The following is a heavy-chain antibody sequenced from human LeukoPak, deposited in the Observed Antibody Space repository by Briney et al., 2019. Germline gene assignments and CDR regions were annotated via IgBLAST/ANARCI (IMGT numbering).Heavy chain of an antibody. V-gene: IGHV4-39*07. CDR1: GGSISSSSYY. CDR3: ARGGYSSSWGGEYFQH. Sequence: SETLSLTCTVSGGSISSSSYYWGWIRQPPGKGLEWIGSIYYSGSTYYNPSLKSRVTISVDTSKNQFSLKLSSVTAADTAVYYCARGGYSSSWGGEYFQHWGQGTLVTVSS. J-gene: IGHJ1*01. CDR2: IYYSGST. D-gene: IGHD6-13*01.